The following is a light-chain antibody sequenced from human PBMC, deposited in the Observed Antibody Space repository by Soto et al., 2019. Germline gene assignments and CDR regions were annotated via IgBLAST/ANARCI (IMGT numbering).Light chain of an antibody. CDR1: SSDVGGYNY. Sequence: QSVLTQPASVSGSPGQSITISCTGTSSDVGGYNYVSWYQQHPGKAPKLMIYDVSNRPSGVSNRFSGPKSGNTASLTISGLQAEDEADYYCSSYTSSSILFGGGTKLTVL. CDR3: SSYTSSSIL. V-gene: IGLV2-14*01. J-gene: IGLJ2*01. CDR2: DVS.